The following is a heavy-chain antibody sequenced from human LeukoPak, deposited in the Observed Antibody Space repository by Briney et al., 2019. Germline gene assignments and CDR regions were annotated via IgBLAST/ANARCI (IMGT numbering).Heavy chain of an antibody. D-gene: IGHD4-17*01. CDR3: AKDLYGDYGDDY. CDR2: ISGSGGST. CDR1: GFTFSSYA. Sequence: GGSLRLSCAASGFTFSSYAMSWVRQAPGKGLEWVSAISGSGGSTYYADTVKGRFTISRDNSKNTLYLQMDSLRAEDTAVYYCAKDLYGDYGDDYWGQGTLVTVSS. J-gene: IGHJ4*02. V-gene: IGHV3-23*01.